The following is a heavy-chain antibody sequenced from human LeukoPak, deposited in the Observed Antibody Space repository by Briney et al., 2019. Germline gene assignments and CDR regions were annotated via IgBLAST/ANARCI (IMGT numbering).Heavy chain of an antibody. V-gene: IGHV4-30-4*01. CDR3: ARTVRFLEWLGYYMDV. D-gene: IGHD3-3*01. Sequence: SETLSLTCTVSGGSISSGDYYWSWIRQPPGKGLEWIGYIYYSGSTYYNPSLKSRVTISVDTSKNQFSLKLSSVTAADTAVYYCARTVRFLEWLGYYMDVWGKGTTVTVSS. CDR1: GGSISSGDYY. J-gene: IGHJ6*03. CDR2: IYYSGST.